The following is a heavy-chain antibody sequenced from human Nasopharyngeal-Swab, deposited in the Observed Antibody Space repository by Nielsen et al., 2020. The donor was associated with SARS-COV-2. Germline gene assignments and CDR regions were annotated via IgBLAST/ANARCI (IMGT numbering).Heavy chain of an antibody. V-gene: IGHV5-51*01. D-gene: IGHD3-10*01. CDR1: GYSFTSYW. CDR2: NYPGDSDT. Sequence: GESLKILCKGSGYSFTSYWIGRVRQMPGKGLEWMGINYPGDSDTRHSPSFQGQVTIPADKSISTAYLQWSSLKASDTAMYYCARRVYYGSGSYYKSGAINWFDPWGQGTLVTVSS. CDR3: ARRVYYGSGSYYKSGAINWFDP. J-gene: IGHJ5*02.